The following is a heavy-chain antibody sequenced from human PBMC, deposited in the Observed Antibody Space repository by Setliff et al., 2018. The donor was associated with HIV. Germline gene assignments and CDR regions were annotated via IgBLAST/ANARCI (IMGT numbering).Heavy chain of an antibody. J-gene: IGHJ4*02. CDR2: ISGYNGNT. CDR3: ARGQIIVARSSSTVTSIDY. V-gene: IGHV1-18*01. CDR1: GYTFINYG. Sequence: ASVKVSCKASGYTFINYGVTWVRQAPGQGLEWMGWISGYNGNTNYAQKFQGRVTMTTDTSTNTADMELRSLRSDDTAVYYCARGQIIVARSSSTVTSIDYWGQGTLVTVSS. D-gene: IGHD4-17*01.